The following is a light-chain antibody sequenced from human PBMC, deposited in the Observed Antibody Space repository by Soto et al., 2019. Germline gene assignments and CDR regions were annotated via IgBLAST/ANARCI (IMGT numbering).Light chain of an antibody. V-gene: IGKV1-39*01. J-gene: IGKJ4*01. CDR2: AAS. CDR3: QQSYSTPVT. CDR1: QSISSY. Sequence: DIQMTQSPSSLSASVGDRVNITCRASQSISSYLNWYQQKPGKAPKLLIYAASSLQSGIPSRFSGSGSGKDFTLTISSLQPEDFATYYCQQSYSTPVTFGGGTKVEIK.